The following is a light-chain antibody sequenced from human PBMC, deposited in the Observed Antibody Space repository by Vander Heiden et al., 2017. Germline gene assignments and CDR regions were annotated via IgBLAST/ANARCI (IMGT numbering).Light chain of an antibody. CDR3: QQRSNWPVT. J-gene: IGKJ2*01. CDR2: DAS. Sequence: EIVLTQSPATLSLSPGERATLPCRASQSVSSYLAWYQQKPGQPPRLLIYDASNRATGIPARFSGSGSGTDFTLTISSLEPEDFAVYYCQQRSNWPVTFGQGTKLEIK. CDR1: QSVSSY. V-gene: IGKV3-11*01.